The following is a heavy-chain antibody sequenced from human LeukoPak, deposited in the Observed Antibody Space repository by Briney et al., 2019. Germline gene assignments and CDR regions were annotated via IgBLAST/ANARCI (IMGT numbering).Heavy chain of an antibody. D-gene: IGHD1-1*01. CDR2: IIPILGIA. CDR1: GGTFSSYA. CDR3: ASAGTTLDY. Sequence: SVKVSCKASGGTFSSYAIRWVRQAPGQGLEWMGRIIPILGIANYVQKFQGRVTITADKSTSTAYMEPSSLRSEDTAVYYCASAGTTLDYWGQGTLVTVSS. V-gene: IGHV1-69*04. J-gene: IGHJ4*02.